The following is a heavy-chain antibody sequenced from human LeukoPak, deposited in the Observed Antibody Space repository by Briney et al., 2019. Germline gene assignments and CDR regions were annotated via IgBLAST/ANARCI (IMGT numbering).Heavy chain of an antibody. Sequence: PGGSLRLSCAASGFTFSSYWMHWVRQAPGQGLVRVSRISPDGSSTNYADSVKGRFTISRDNAKNTLYVQMNSLRAEDTAVYYCARGPYYYDSSGNGFFGFWGQGTLVTVSS. V-gene: IGHV3-74*01. CDR3: ARGPYYYDSSGNGFFGF. CDR1: GFTFSSYW. D-gene: IGHD3-22*01. CDR2: ISPDGSST. J-gene: IGHJ4*02.